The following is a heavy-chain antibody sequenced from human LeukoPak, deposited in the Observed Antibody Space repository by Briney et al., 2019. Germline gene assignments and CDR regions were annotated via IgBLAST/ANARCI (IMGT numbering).Heavy chain of an antibody. CDR1: GFTFSSYS. D-gene: IGHD6-19*01. J-gene: IGHJ2*01. Sequence: GGSLRLSCAASGFTFSSYSMNWVRQAPGKGLEWVSSISSSSSYIYYADSVKGRFTISRDNAKNSLFLQMNSLRAEDTAVYYCARRVLAVAHERYFDLWGRGTLVTVSS. CDR3: ARRVLAVAHERYFDL. CDR2: ISSSSSYI. V-gene: IGHV3-21*01.